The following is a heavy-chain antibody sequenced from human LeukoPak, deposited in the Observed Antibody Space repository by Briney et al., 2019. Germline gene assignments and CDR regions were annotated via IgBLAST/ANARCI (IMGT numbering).Heavy chain of an antibody. CDR1: GGSISSYY. Sequence: SETLSLTCTVSGGSISSYYWSWIRQPPGKGLEWIGYIYYGGSTNYNPSLKSRVTISVDTSKNQFSLKLSSVTAADTAVYYCARQEWLEDAFDIWGQGTMVTVSS. D-gene: IGHD5-24*01. J-gene: IGHJ3*02. V-gene: IGHV4-59*01. CDR2: IYYGGST. CDR3: ARQEWLEDAFDI.